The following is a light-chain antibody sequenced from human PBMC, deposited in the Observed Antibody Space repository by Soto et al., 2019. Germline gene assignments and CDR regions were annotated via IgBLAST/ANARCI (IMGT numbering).Light chain of an antibody. CDR3: QQADSFPLT. J-gene: IGKJ4*01. V-gene: IGKV1-12*01. CDR1: QGISSW. CDR2: AAS. Sequence: DIQMTQAPSSVSASVGDRVTITCRASQGISSWVVWYQQKTGKAPKLLIYAASSLQSGVPSRFSGSGSGTDFTLTISSLQPEDFATYYCQQADSFPLTLGGGTKVEIK.